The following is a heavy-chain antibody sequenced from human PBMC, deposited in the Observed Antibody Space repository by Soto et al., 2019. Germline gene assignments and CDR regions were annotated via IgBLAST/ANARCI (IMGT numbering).Heavy chain of an antibody. CDR2: ISYDGSNK. V-gene: IGHV3-30*03. Sequence: HVQLVESGGGVVQPGRSLRLSCAASGFPFTTNGVHWVREGPGKGLEWVAIISYDGSNKYYADSVKGRFTISRDNSKNTLYLQMNSLRPEDTALYYCVGGQYYFDYRGQGTLVTVSS. CDR1: GFPFTTNG. D-gene: IGHD3-10*01. CDR3: VGGQYYFDY. J-gene: IGHJ4*02.